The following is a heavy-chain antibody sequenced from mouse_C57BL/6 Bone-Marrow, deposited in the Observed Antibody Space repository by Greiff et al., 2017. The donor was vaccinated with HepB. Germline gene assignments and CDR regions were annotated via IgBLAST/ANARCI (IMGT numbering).Heavy chain of an antibody. CDR3: ARASTMIKGWFAY. D-gene: IGHD2-4*01. CDR2: IYPGDGDT. V-gene: IGHV1-82*01. Sequence: QVQLKQSGPELVKPGASVKISCKASGYAFSSSWMNWVKQRPGKGLEWIGRIYPGDGDTNYNGKFKGKATLTADKSSSTAYMQLSSLTSEDSAVYFCARASTMIKGWFAYWGQGTLVTVSA. CDR1: GYAFSSSW. J-gene: IGHJ3*01.